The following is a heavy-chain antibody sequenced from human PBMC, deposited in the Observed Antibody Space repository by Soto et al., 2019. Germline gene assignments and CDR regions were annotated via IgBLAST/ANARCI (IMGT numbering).Heavy chain of an antibody. CDR1: GYTFTSYY. Sequence: QVQLVQSGAEVKKPGASVKVSCKASGYTFTSYYMHWVRQAPGQGLEWMGIINPSGGSTRYAQKFQGRVTMTREPSTSTVYMELSSLRSEDTAVYYCARGLIYDSSGYYFDYWGQGTLVTVSS. V-gene: IGHV1-46*01. D-gene: IGHD3-22*01. CDR2: INPSGGST. J-gene: IGHJ4*02. CDR3: ARGLIYDSSGYYFDY.